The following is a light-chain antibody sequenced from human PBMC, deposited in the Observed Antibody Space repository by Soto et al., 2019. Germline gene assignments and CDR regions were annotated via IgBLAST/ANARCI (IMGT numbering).Light chain of an antibody. J-gene: IGKJ4*01. V-gene: IGKV4-1*01. CDR1: QSVLYSANNKNY. Sequence: DIVTTQSPDSLAVALGERATINCKSSQSVLYSANNKNYLAWYQQKPGQPPKLLIYWASTRESGVPDRFSGSGSGTDFTLTISSLQAEDVAVYYCQQYSSMPLTFGGGTKVEIK. CDR3: QQYSSMPLT. CDR2: WAS.